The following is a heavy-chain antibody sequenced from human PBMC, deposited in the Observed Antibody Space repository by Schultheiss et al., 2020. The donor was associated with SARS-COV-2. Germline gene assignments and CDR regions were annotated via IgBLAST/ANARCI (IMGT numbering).Heavy chain of an antibody. D-gene: IGHD6-13*01. V-gene: IGHV3-53*01. CDR3: TTGNAAAGNYYYYGMDV. J-gene: IGHJ6*02. CDR1: GFTFSGSA. CDR2: IYSGGST. Sequence: GESLKISCAASGFTFSGSAMHWVRQAPGKGLEWVSVIYSGGSTYYADSVKGRFTISRDNSKNTLYLQMNSLKTEDTAVYYCTTGNAAAGNYYYYGMDVWGQGTTVTVSS.